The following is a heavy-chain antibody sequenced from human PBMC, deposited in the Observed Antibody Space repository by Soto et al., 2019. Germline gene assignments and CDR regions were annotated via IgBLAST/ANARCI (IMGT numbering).Heavy chain of an antibody. V-gene: IGHV4-34*01. J-gene: IGHJ5*02. CDR1: GGSFSGYY. Sequence: SETLSLTCAVSGGSFSGYYWSWIRQPPGKGLEWIGEINHSGSTNYNPSLKSRVTISVDTSKNQFSLKLSSVTAADTAVYYCARGLHSYDIVVVPAAMPVRWFDPWGQGTLVTVSS. D-gene: IGHD2-2*01. CDR3: ARGLHSYDIVVVPAAMPVRWFDP. CDR2: INHSGST.